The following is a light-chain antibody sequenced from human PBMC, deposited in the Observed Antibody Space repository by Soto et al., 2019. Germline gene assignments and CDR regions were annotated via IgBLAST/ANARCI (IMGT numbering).Light chain of an antibody. CDR3: LQPKSYPRT. Sequence: DIQMTQSPSSLSASVGDRVTITCRASQAITNDLSWYQQKPGEPPKRLIYAASTLHSGVPSRFSGSGSVTEFTLTISSLQPEDFATDFCLQPKSYPRTVGQGTKVEIK. CDR1: QAITND. CDR2: AAS. V-gene: IGKV1-17*01. J-gene: IGKJ1*01.